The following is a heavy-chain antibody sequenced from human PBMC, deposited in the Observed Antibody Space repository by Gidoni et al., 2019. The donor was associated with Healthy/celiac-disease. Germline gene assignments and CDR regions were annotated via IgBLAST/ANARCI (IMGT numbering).Heavy chain of an antibody. V-gene: IGHV4-39*01. CDR1: GGSISSGSYY. D-gene: IGHD6-13*01. J-gene: IGHJ4*02. CDR3: ARSPLDVDSSWYPPFDY. CDR2: IYYGGST. Sequence: QLQLQESGPGLVKPSETLSLTCTVSGGSISSGSYYWGWIRQPPGKGLEWIGIIYYGGSTYYNPSLKSRVTISVDTSKNQFSLKLSSVTAADTAVYYCARSPLDVDSSWYPPFDYWGQGTLVTVSS.